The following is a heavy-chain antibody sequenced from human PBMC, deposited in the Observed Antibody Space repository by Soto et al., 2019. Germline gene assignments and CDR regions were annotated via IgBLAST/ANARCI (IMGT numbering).Heavy chain of an antibody. D-gene: IGHD5-12*01. Sequence: GGSLRLSCAASGFTFSSYAMSWVRQAPGKGLEWVSAISGSGGSTYYADSVKGRFTISRDNSKNTLYLQMNSLRAEDTAGYYCSKGRGYSGYDAFDYWGQGTLDTVSS. CDR3: SKGRGYSGYDAFDY. V-gene: IGHV3-23*01. CDR1: GFTFSSYA. CDR2: ISGSGGST. J-gene: IGHJ4*02.